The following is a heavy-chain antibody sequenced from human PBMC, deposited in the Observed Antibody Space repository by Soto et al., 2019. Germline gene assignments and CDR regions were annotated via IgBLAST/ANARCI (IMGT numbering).Heavy chain of an antibody. CDR1: GGSISSGDYY. J-gene: IGHJ4*02. V-gene: IGHV4-30-4*01. CDR2: IYYSGST. D-gene: IGHD3-22*01. Sequence: SETLSLTCTVSGGSISSGDYYWSWIRQPPGKGLEWIGYIYYSGSTYYNPSLKSRVTISVDTSKNQFSLKLSSVTAADTAVYYCARERDPYDSSYKNAYWGQGTLVTVSS. CDR3: ARERDPYDSSYKNAY.